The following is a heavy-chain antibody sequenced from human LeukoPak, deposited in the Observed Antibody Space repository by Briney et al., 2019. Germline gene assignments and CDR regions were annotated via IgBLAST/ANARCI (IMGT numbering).Heavy chain of an antibody. CDR2: TSKDGNNN. D-gene: IGHD6-13*01. J-gene: IGHJ6*02. V-gene: IGHV3-30*14. CDR1: GFTLSVYS. Sequence: GRSLRLSCAASGFTLSVYSMHWVRQAPGKGLEWVAVTSKDGNNNHYADSVRGRFTISRDNAKNTLYLRMNSLRAEDTAVYYCARDPSSAADYYYYGMDVWGQGTTVTVSS. CDR3: ARDPSSAADYYYYGMDV.